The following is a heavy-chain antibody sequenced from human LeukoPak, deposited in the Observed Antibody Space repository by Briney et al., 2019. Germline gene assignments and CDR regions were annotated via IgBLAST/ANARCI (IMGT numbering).Heavy chain of an antibody. Sequence: ASVKVSCKASGYTFTSYGISWVRLAPGQGLEWMGWISAYNGNTNYAQNLQGRVSMTTDTSTSTAYMDLRSLRSDDTAVYYCARAPKWELLPDYFDYWGQGTLVTVSS. CDR2: ISAYNGNT. D-gene: IGHD1-26*01. V-gene: IGHV1-18*01. J-gene: IGHJ4*02. CDR1: GYTFTSYG. CDR3: ARAPKWELLPDYFDY.